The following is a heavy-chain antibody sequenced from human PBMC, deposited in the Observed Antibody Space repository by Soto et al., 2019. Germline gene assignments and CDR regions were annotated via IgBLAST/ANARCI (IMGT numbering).Heavy chain of an antibody. V-gene: IGHV1-69*01. J-gene: IGHJ6*02. CDR1: GGTFDAYT. Sequence: QVQLVPSGAELRKPGSSVRVSCKASGGTFDAYTITWVRQAPGQGLEWMGGIIPLFGTANYAQKFQGRVTITADESTNTANMELSSLISEDTAVCFCARLGTNAMDVWGQGTTVTISS. CDR2: IIPLFGTA. CDR3: ARLGTNAMDV. D-gene: IGHD2-2*01.